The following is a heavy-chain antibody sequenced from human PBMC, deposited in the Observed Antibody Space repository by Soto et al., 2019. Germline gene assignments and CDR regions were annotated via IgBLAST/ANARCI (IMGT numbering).Heavy chain of an antibody. Sequence: QVQLQESGPGLVNPSEPLSLTCTVSGASINSHYGSWIRQPPGKGLEWIGYIYYSGSTNYNPSLKCRVTISIDTSKQQFSLKMSSVTAADTAVDYCERGDIVVVAVAIRSRYNYYMDVWGKGTTVTVSS. CDR3: ERGDIVVVAVAIRSRYNYYMDV. J-gene: IGHJ6*03. CDR2: IYYSGST. CDR1: GASINSHY. V-gene: IGHV4-59*11. D-gene: IGHD2-2*01.